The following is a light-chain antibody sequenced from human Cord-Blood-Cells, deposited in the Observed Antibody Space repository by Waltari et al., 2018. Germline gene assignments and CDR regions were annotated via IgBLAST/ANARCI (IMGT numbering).Light chain of an antibody. CDR1: AFLKKY. CDR2: KDS. J-gene: IGLJ3*02. Sequence: SGRTRPHTVSVSPGQTAGITCSGDAFLKKYSSWSQQKPGQAPVLWIYKDSERPSGIPERFSGSSSGTTATLTISGVQAEDEADYYCQSADSSGTYRWVFGGGTKLTVL. CDR3: QSADSSGTYRWV. V-gene: IGLV3-25*03.